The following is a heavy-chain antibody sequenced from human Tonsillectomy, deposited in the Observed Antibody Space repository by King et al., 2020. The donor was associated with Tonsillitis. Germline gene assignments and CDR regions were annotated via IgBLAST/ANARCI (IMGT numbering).Heavy chain of an antibody. Sequence: VQLQESGPGLVKPSETLSLTCTVSGGSISSYYWSWIRQPPGKGLEWIGYIYYSGSTHYNPSLKSRVTISVDTSKNQFSLKLSSVTAADTAVYYCARGLVGATTGDWFDPWGQGTLVTVSS. V-gene: IGHV4-59*01. CDR1: GGSISSYY. D-gene: IGHD1-26*01. CDR2: IYYSGST. J-gene: IGHJ5*02. CDR3: ARGLVGATTGDWFDP.